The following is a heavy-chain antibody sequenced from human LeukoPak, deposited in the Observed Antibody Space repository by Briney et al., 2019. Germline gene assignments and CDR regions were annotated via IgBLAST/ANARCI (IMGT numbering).Heavy chain of an antibody. V-gene: IGHV4-30-4*01. CDR3: ARGSVVLHQFDD. CDR1: GDSINSADYY. CDR2: IYYTGNT. J-gene: IGHJ4*02. D-gene: IGHD2-21*01. Sequence: SETLSLTCTVSGDSINSADYYCSWIRQLPGQGLEWIAYIYYTGNTYYSPSLKSRVTISADTSKNQFSLRLTSVTAADTAIYYCARGSVVLHQFDDWGQGTLVTVSS.